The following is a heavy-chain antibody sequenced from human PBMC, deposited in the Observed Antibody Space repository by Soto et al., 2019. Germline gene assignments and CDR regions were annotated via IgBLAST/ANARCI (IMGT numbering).Heavy chain of an antibody. CDR3: ARDQDNDYGDYAFRY. Sequence: LRLSCAASGFTFSDYYMSWIRQAPGKGLEWVSYISSSGSTIYYADSVKGRFTISRDNAKNSLYLQMNSLRAEDTAVYHCARDQDNDYGDYAFRYWGQGTLVTVSS. CDR1: GFTFSDYY. J-gene: IGHJ4*02. CDR2: ISSSGSTI. D-gene: IGHD4-17*01. V-gene: IGHV3-11*01.